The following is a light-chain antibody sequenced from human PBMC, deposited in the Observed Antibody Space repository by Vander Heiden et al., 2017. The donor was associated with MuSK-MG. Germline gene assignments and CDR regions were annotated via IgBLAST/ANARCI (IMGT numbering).Light chain of an antibody. CDR3: QQSYTVPWT. CDR2: AAS. CDR1: KSVSSF. Sequence: IQMTQSPSSLPASVGDRATITCRASKSVSSFLNWYQQKPGKAPNLLIYAASTLQSGVPSRFSGSGSGTDFQLTINSLQPEDFAIYYCQQSYTVPWTFGQGTKVGI. V-gene: IGKV1-39*01. J-gene: IGKJ1*01.